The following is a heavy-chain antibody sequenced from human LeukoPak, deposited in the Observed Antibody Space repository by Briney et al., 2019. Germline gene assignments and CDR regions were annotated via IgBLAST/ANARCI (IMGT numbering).Heavy chain of an antibody. D-gene: IGHD2-2*01. CDR2: ISSSSSYI. Sequence: GGSLRLSCAASGFTFSSYSMNWVRQAPGKGLEWVSSISSSSSYIYYADSVKGRFTISRDNAKNSLYLQMISLRAEDTAVCYCARDVVPAAEDYYYYYMDVWGKGTTVTVSS. V-gene: IGHV3-21*01. CDR3: ARDVVPAAEDYYYYYMDV. CDR1: GFTFSSYS. J-gene: IGHJ6*03.